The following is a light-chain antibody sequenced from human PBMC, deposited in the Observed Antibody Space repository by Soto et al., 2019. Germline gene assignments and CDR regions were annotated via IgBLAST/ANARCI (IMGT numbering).Light chain of an antibody. Sequence: QSALTQPASVSGSPGQSITISCTGTSSDVGGYNYVSWYQQHPGKAPKLMISEVNNRPSGVSNRFSGSKSGNTASLTISGLQAEDEADYYCNSYTSTGTGVFGGGTQLTVL. CDR3: NSYTSTGTGV. V-gene: IGLV2-14*01. CDR2: EVN. J-gene: IGLJ7*01. CDR1: SSDVGGYNY.